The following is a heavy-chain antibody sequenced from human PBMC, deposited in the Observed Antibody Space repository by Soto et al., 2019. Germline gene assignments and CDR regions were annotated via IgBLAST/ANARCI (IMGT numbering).Heavy chain of an antibody. CDR1: GFSLSTSGMC. CDR2: IDWDDDK. D-gene: IGHD3-9*01. Sequence: SGPTLVNPTQTLTLTCTFSGFSLSTSGMCVSWIRQPPGKALEWLALIDWDDDKYYSTSLKTRLTISKDTSKNQVVLTMTNMDPVDTATYYCARSQEGTGQPYFDSWGQGTLVTVSS. CDR3: ARSQEGTGQPYFDS. J-gene: IGHJ4*02. V-gene: IGHV2-70*01.